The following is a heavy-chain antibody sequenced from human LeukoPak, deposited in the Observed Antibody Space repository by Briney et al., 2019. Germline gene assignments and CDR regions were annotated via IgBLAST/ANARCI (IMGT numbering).Heavy chain of an antibody. V-gene: IGHV4-4*08. CDR3: APRAYFDASGYSPTPGYFDL. CDR1: GRSIFSSY. J-gene: IGHJ2*01. CDR2: IYSNGIT. Sequence: SETLSLTCTISGRSIFSSYCSWIRQSPGRGLELLGSIYSNGITHSIPALRGRGTISIATYKTQFCLRLGSVTASDTAICSWAPRAYFDASGYSPTPGYFDLWGRGTLVTISS. D-gene: IGHD3-22*01.